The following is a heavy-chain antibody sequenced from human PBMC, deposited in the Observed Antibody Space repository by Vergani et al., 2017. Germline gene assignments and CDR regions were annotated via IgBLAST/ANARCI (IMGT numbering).Heavy chain of an antibody. D-gene: IGHD5-18*01. CDR3: XRGRGYSFGYSDY. V-gene: IGHV3-49*04. Sequence: EVQLVESGGGLVPPGRSLRLSCAASGFSFGDYAMTWVRQAPGKGLEWVAFIRNKAYGGTTEYSASVKGRFTISRDDSKRLAYLQLGGLKTEDTAVYFCXRGRGYSFGYSDYWGQGNLVTVSS. CDR1: GFSFGDYA. CDR2: IRNKAYGGTT. J-gene: IGHJ4*02.